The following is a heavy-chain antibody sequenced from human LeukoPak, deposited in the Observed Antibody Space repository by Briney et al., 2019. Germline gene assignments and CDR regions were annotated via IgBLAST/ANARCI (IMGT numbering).Heavy chain of an antibody. D-gene: IGHD2-2*01. CDR1: GGSFSGYY. CDR2: INHSGST. V-gene: IGHV4-34*01. Sequence: SETLSLSCAVYGGSFSGYYWSWIRQPPGKGLEWIGEINHSGSTNYNPSLKSRVTISVDTSKNQFSLKLSSVTAADTAVYYCARGPIVVVPAAMPSGFDPWGQGTLVTVSS. J-gene: IGHJ5*02. CDR3: ARGPIVVVPAAMPSGFDP.